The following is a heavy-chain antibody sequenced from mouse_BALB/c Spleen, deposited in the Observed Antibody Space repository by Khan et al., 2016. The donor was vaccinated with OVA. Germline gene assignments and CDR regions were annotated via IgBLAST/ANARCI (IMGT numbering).Heavy chain of an antibody. CDR2: IYPYNGGT. Sequence: VQLKQSGPELVKPGASVKISCKASGYTFTNYYMHWVKQSHGKSLEWIGYIYPYNGGTGYNQKFKNKATLTADNSSSTAYMQLRSLTSEDSAVFDGARACNCDYDRFAYWGQGTLVTVSA. D-gene: IGHD2-4*01. CDR3: ARACNCDYDRFAY. J-gene: IGHJ3*01. CDR1: GYTFTNYY. V-gene: IGHV1S29*02.